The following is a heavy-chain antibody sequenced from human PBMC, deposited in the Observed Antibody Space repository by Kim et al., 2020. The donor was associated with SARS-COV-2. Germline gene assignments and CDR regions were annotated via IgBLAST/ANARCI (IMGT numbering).Heavy chain of an antibody. V-gene: IGHV4-34*01. D-gene: IGHD6-13*01. CDR3: ASLRSSSWSPKSYYYYYG. CDR1: GGSFSGYY. CDR2: INHSGST. Sequence: SETLSLTCAVYGGSFSGYYWSWIRQPPGKGLEWIGEINHSGSTNYNPSLKSRVTISVDTSKNQFSLKLSSVTAADTAGYSCASLRSSSWSPKSYYYYYG. J-gene: IGHJ6*01.